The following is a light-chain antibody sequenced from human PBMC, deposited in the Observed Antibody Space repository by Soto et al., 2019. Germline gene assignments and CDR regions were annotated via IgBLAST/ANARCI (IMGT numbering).Light chain of an antibody. CDR2: GAS. CDR3: QQYGSSPWT. V-gene: IGKV3-20*01. J-gene: IGKJ1*01. CDR1: QSVSSSY. Sequence: EIVLTQSPVTLSLSPGERATLSCRASQSVSSSYLAWYQQIPGQAPRLLIYGASSRATGIPDRFSGSGSGTDFTLTISSLEPADFAVYYCQQYGSSPWTFGQGTKVDLK.